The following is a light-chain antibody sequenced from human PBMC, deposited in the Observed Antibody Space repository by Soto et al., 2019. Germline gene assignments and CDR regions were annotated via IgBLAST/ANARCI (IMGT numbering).Light chain of an antibody. V-gene: IGKV3-20*01. J-gene: IGKJ2*01. Sequence: EIVLTQSPGTLSLSPGERATLSCRASQKIRSDYLAWFQQRHGLAPRLLIYGASKRASGIPDRFTGSGSGTDFVLTINRLEPDDFAVYYCQQYGKPPPYTFGQGTKLEI. CDR2: GAS. CDR3: QQYGKPPPYT. CDR1: QKIRSDY.